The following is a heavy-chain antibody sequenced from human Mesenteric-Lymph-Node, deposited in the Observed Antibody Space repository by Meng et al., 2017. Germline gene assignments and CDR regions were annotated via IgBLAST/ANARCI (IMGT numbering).Heavy chain of an antibody. D-gene: IGHD5-18*01. CDR1: GYTFIDYY. Sequence: ASVKVSCKTSGYTFIDYYIHWVRQAPGQGLEWMGWINPKTGDTNYVQKFQGRVTMTRDTSISTAYMELSRLRSDDTAVYYCARWIEIQPSINPMYYYYGMDVWGQGTTVTVSS. CDR2: INPKTGDT. CDR3: ARWIEIQPSINPMYYYYGMDV. V-gene: IGHV1-2*02. J-gene: IGHJ6*02.